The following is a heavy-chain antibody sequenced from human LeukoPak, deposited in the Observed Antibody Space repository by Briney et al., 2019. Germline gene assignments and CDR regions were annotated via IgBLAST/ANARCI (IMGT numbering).Heavy chain of an antibody. V-gene: IGHV3-53*01. CDR2: IYSGGST. D-gene: IGHD3-9*01. CDR3: ASNKSPSDILTGTDAFDI. J-gene: IGHJ3*02. Sequence: GGSLRLSCAASGFTVSSNYMSWVRQAPGKGLEWVSVIYSGGSTYYADSVKGRFTISRDNSKNTLYLQMNSLRAEDTAVYYCASNKSPSDILTGTDAFDIWGQGTMVTVSS. CDR1: GFTVSSNY.